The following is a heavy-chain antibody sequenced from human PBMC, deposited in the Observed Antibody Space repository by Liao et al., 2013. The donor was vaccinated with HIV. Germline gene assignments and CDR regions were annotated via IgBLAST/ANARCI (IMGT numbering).Heavy chain of an antibody. D-gene: IGHD3-3*01. CDR1: GGSINSADYY. CDR3: ARWSNGRFGARDAFDV. Sequence: QVQLQESGPGLVKPSQTLSLTCTVSGGSINSADYYWSWIRQSPGKGLEWVGYIYYTGSTSYNPSLKSRVTISGDTSKDQFSLRLTSVTAADTAVYYCARWSNGRFGARDAFDVWGQGTVVTVSS. CDR2: IYYTGST. V-gene: IGHV4-30-4*08. J-gene: IGHJ3*01.